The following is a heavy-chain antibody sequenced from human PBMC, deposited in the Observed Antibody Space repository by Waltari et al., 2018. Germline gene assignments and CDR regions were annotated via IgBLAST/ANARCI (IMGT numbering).Heavy chain of an antibody. Sequence: EVQLVESGGGLVKPGGSLRLSCAASGFTFSSYSMNWVRQAPGKGLEWVSSISSSSSYIYYADSVKGRFTISRDNAKTSLYLQMNSLRAEDTAVYYCARGTDYGDYYFDYWGQGTLVTVSS. J-gene: IGHJ4*02. CDR3: ARGTDYGDYYFDY. V-gene: IGHV3-21*01. D-gene: IGHD4-17*01. CDR1: GFTFSSYS. CDR2: ISSSSSYI.